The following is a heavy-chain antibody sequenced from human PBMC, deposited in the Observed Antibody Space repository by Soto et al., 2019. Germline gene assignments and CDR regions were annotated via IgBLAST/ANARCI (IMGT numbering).Heavy chain of an antibody. CDR3: ARGFTGFRYGMDV. Sequence: SETLSLTCTVSGGSISSGGYYWSWIRQHPGKGLEWIGYIYYSGSTYYNPSLKSRVTISVDTSKNQFSLKLSSVTAADTAVYYCARGFTGFRYGMDVWGQGTTVTVS. CDR2: IYYSGST. CDR1: GGSISSGGYY. D-gene: IGHD3-10*01. J-gene: IGHJ6*02. V-gene: IGHV4-31*03.